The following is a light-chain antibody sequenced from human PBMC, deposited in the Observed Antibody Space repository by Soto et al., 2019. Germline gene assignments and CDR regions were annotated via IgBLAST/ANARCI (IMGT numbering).Light chain of an antibody. CDR2: EVN. Sequence: QSVLTQPPSASGSPGQSVTISCTGTSTDVGGYDYVSWYQQHPGKVPKLMIYEVNKRPSGVPDRFSGSKSGNTASLTVSGLQPEDEADYYCTSYAGGNNVFGTGTQLTVL. CDR3: TSYAGGNNV. V-gene: IGLV2-8*01. CDR1: STDVGGYDY. J-gene: IGLJ1*01.